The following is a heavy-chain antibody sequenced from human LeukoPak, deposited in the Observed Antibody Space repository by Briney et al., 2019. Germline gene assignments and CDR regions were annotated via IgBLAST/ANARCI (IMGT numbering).Heavy chain of an antibody. CDR2: ISAYNGNT. V-gene: IGHV1-18*01. D-gene: IGHD3-22*01. Sequence: ASVKVSCKASGYTFTSYGISWVRQAPGQGLEWMGWISAYNGNTNYAQKLQGRVTMTTDTSTSTAYMELRSLRSDDTAVYYCARYYYDSSGYYSYYYFDYWGQGTLVTVS. CDR1: GYTFTSYG. J-gene: IGHJ4*02. CDR3: ARYYYDSSGYYSYYYFDY.